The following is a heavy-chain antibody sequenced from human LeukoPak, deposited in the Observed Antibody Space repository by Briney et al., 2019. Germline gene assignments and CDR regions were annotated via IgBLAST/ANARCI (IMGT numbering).Heavy chain of an antibody. J-gene: IGHJ4*02. CDR2: INPNSGGT. CDR1: GYTFTGYY. V-gene: IGHV1-2*02. D-gene: IGHD6-19*01. Sequence: GASVKVSCKASGYTFTGYYMHWVRQAPGQGLEWMGWINPNSGGTNYAQKFQGRVTMTRDTSISTAYMELSRLRSDDTAVYYCARDLRGSSGWPAEFDYWGQGTLVTVSS. CDR3: ARDLRGSSGWPAEFDY.